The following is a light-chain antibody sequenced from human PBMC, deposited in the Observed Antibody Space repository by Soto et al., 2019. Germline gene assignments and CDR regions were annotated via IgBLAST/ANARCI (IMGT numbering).Light chain of an antibody. CDR2: ATS. CDR3: QQSFSTPIT. CDR1: QSVATTY. V-gene: IGKV3D-20*02. J-gene: IGKJ5*01. Sequence: EIVMTQSPATLSVSPGERATLSCRASQSVATTYLAWYQQKPGQAPRLLIYATSSRASGFPDRFSGSGSGTDFTLTISSLQPEDFATYFCQQSFSTPITFGQGTRLEI.